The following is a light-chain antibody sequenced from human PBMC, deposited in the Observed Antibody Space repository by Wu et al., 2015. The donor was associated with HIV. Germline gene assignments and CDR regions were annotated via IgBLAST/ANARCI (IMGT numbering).Light chain of an antibody. CDR1: QVISDY. CDR3: QQYFSYDLT. V-gene: IGKV1-8*01. J-gene: IGKJ4*01. CDR2: SAS. Sequence: IRITQSPSSLSASIGDRVTITCRASQVISDYVAWYQDKPGKAPKLLIYSASTLQNGVPSRFSGSRSGTDFTLTISRLQSEDFATYYCQQYFSYDLTFGGGTKVEIK.